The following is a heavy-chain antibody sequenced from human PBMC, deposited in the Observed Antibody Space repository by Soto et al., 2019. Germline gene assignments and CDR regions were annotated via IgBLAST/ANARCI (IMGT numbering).Heavy chain of an antibody. CDR1: GFTFSSYW. J-gene: IGHJ4*02. Sequence: EVQLVESGGGLVQPGGSLRLSCAGSGFTFSSYWMSWVRQAPGKGLEWVAHTRQDGGQEYYVDSVKGRFTISRDNAKNSLYLQMNSLRVEDTAVYSCARYPNPTVAGLPFDLWGQGTLVTVPS. CDR2: TRQDGGQE. V-gene: IGHV3-7*03. D-gene: IGHD6-19*01. CDR3: ARYPNPTVAGLPFDL.